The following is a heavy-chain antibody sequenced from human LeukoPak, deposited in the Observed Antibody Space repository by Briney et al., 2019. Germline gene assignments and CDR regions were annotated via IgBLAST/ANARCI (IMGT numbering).Heavy chain of an antibody. Sequence: SETLSLTCTVSGGSIGSYYWSWIRQPPGKGLEWIGYIYYSGSTNYNPSLKSRVTISVDTSKNQFSLKLSSVTAADTAVYYCAREEYSYGIDYWGQGTLDTVSS. CDR2: IYYSGST. CDR1: GGSIGSYY. CDR3: AREEYSYGIDY. D-gene: IGHD5-18*01. V-gene: IGHV4-59*01. J-gene: IGHJ4*02.